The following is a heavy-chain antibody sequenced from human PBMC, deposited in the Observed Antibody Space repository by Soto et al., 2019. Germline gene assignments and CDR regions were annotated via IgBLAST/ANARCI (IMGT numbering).Heavy chain of an antibody. D-gene: IGHD5-12*01. CDR3: ARREYSGYDA. CDR2: ISSSSSTI. Sequence: EVQLVESGGGLVQPGGSLRLSCAASGFTFSSYSMNWVRQAPGKGLEWVSYISSSSSTIYYADSVKGRFTISIDNAKTSLYLQMNTLRAEDTAVYYCARREYSGYDAWGQGTLVTVSS. CDR1: GFTFSSYS. J-gene: IGHJ5*02. V-gene: IGHV3-48*01.